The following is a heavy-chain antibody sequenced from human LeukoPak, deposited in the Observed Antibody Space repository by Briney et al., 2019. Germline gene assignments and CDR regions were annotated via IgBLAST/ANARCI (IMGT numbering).Heavy chain of an antibody. D-gene: IGHD3-3*01. V-gene: IGHV4-59*01. CDR2: IYYSGST. Sequence: SETLSLTCTVSGGSISSYYWSWIRQPPGKGLEWIGYIYYSGSTNYNPSLKSRVTISVDTSKNQFSLKLSSVTAADTAVYYCARARITIFGVVIIDASDIWGQGTMVTVSS. J-gene: IGHJ3*02. CDR1: GGSISSYY. CDR3: ARARITIFGVVIIDASDI.